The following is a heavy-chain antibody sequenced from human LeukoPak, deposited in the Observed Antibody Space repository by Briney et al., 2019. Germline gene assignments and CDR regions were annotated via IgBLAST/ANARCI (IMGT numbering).Heavy chain of an antibody. J-gene: IGHJ6*03. CDR3: ARLLGGSMDV. Sequence: SETLSLTCTVSGGSISNYYWSWIRQPPGKGLEWIGYIYYSGSTNYNPSLKSRVTISVDKSKNQFSLKLSSVTAADTAVYYCARLLGGSMDVWGKGTTVTVSS. D-gene: IGHD2-15*01. V-gene: IGHV4-59*12. CDR1: GGSISNYY. CDR2: IYYSGST.